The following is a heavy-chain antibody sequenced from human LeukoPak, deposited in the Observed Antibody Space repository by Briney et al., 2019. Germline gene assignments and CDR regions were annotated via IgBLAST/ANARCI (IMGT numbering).Heavy chain of an antibody. Sequence: GGSLRLSCAVSGFSVSNNHMSWVRQAPGKGPEWVSVIHTDGTTYYADSVQGRFTVSRHNSRNTLYLQMDSLRADDTAVYYCARGYSGYDPFDYWGQGTLVTVSS. V-gene: IGHV3-53*01. D-gene: IGHD5-12*01. CDR2: IHTDGTT. J-gene: IGHJ4*02. CDR1: GFSVSNNH. CDR3: ARGYSGYDPFDY.